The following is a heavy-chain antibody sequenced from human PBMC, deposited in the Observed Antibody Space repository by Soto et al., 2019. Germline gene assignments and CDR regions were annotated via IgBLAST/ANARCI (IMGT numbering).Heavy chain of an antibody. CDR2: ISWNSNII. CDR1: GFTFDDYA. J-gene: IGHJ4*02. V-gene: IGHV3-9*01. D-gene: IGHD2-15*01. Sequence: EVQLVESGGGLVQPGRSLRLSCAASGFTFDDYAMHWVRRVPGKGLEWVSSISWNSNIIGYADSVKGRFSISRDNAKNSMYLKMNSLRTEDPALYYCAKGGPDGFCSGGTCYFDYWGQGTLVTVSS. CDR3: AKGGPDGFCSGGTCYFDY.